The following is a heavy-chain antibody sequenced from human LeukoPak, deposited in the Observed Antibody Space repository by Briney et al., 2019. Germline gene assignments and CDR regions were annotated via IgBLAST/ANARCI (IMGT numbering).Heavy chain of an antibody. D-gene: IGHD1-7*01. J-gene: IGHJ4*02. Sequence: SETLSLTCTVSGGSISSSSYYWGWIRQPPGKGLEWIGSIYYSGSTYYNPSLKSRVTISVDTPKNQFSLKLSSVTAADTAVYYCARPAALELPGGLYFDYWGQGTLVTVSS. V-gene: IGHV4-39*01. CDR3: ARPAALELPGGLYFDY. CDR1: GGSISSSSYY. CDR2: IYYSGST.